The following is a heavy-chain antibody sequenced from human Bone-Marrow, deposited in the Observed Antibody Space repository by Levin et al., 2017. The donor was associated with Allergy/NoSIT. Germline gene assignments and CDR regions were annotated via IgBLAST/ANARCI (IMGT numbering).Heavy chain of an antibody. J-gene: IGHJ3*02. D-gene: IGHD4-17*01. Sequence: GESLKISCKASGYSFISYWIGWVRQRPGRGLEWMGIIYPADFDSRSSPSFAGQVTISVDKSINTAYLQWNSLTASDTAMYYCARGLLTTVSLSPFDIWGQGTMVTVSS. V-gene: IGHV5-51*01. CDR1: GYSFISYW. CDR2: IYPADFDS. CDR3: ARGLLTTVSLSPFDI.